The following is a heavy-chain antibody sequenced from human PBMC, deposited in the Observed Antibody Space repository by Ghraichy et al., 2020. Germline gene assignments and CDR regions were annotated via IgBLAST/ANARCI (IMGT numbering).Heavy chain of an antibody. J-gene: IGHJ6*02. CDR3: ARVPTMFGVAPWGMDI. V-gene: IGHV4-59*01. D-gene: IGHD3-3*01. CDR1: GASISGFY. Sequence: ETLSLTCTVSGASISGFYWSWIRQPPGKGLEWIGHIYYSGTTNYSPSLKSRLTLSVDRSQNLVSLRLSSMTSADTAVYYCARVPTMFGVAPWGMDIWGQGTTVTVS. CDR2: IYYSGTT.